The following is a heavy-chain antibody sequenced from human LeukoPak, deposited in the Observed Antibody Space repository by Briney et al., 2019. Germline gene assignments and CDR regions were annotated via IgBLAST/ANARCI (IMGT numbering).Heavy chain of an antibody. Sequence: PSETLSLTCAVSGGSISSSNWWSWVRQPPGKGLEWIGEIYHSGSTNYNPSLKSRVTISVDKPKNQFSLKLSSVTAADTAVYYCARVTHYGDYIHFDYWGQGTLVTVSS. CDR1: GGSISSSNW. V-gene: IGHV4-4*02. CDR2: IYHSGST. D-gene: IGHD4-17*01. J-gene: IGHJ4*02. CDR3: ARVTHYGDYIHFDY.